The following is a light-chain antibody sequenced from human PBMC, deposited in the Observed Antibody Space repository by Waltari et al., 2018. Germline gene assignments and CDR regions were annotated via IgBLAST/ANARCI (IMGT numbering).Light chain of an antibody. Sequence: DIQMTQSPSSLSASVGDTVTITCQANHDISDYLNWYQQKPGKAPNLLIADASHLEAGVPSRFSGSGYGTDFTFTISSLQPEDFATYYCQQHDNPPFTFVQGTKLEIK. CDR2: DAS. J-gene: IGKJ2*01. CDR3: QQHDNPPFT. V-gene: IGKV1-33*01. CDR1: HDISDY.